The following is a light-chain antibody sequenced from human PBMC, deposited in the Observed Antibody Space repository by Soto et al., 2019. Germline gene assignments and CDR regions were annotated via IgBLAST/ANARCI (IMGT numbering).Light chain of an antibody. CDR2: KAS. J-gene: IGKJ4*01. Sequence: DIQMTQSPSTLSASVGDRVTITCRASQTISSWLAWYQQKPGQAPKLLIYKASSLESAVPSRFSGSGSGTEFTLTISGLQHDDFASYYCQQYNSYPLTFGGGTKVDIK. V-gene: IGKV1-5*03. CDR3: QQYNSYPLT. CDR1: QTISSW.